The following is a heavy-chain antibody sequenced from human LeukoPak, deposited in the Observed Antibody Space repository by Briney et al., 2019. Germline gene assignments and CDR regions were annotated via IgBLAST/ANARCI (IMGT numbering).Heavy chain of an antibody. CDR2: IYYSGST. Sequence: PSETLSLTCPVSGGSISSSKYYWSWIRQSPGKGREWIGSIYYSGSTYYNPSLKSRVTISVDTSKNQFSLKLSSVTAADTAVYYCARHLTYWGQGTLVTVSS. CDR3: ARHLTY. D-gene: IGHD3-9*01. J-gene: IGHJ4*02. CDR1: GGSISSSKYY. V-gene: IGHV4-39*01.